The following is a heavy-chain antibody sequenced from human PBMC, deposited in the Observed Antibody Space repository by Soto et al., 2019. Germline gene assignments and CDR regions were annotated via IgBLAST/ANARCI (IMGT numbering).Heavy chain of an antibody. D-gene: IGHD3-10*01. CDR2: ISSDGDIT. CDR3: ASITMVRGALDY. Sequence: PGGSIRPSCSASGVPFSEYSMHWVRQAPGKGLQYVSTISSDGDITYYADSVKGRFTISRDNAKNSLYLQMNSLRAEDTAVYYCASITMVRGALDYWGQGNLVTVSS. V-gene: IGHV3-64*04. CDR1: GVPFSEYS. J-gene: IGHJ4*02.